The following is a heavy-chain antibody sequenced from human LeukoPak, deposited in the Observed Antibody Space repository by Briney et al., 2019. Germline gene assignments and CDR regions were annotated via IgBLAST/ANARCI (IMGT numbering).Heavy chain of an antibody. D-gene: IGHD3-22*01. CDR1: GYSFTSYW. CDR2: IYPGDSDT. CDR3: ARGSPNYYDSSGYVSDFDY. J-gene: IGHJ4*02. V-gene: IGHV5-51*01. Sequence: GESLKISCKGSGYSFTSYWIGWVRQMPGKGLEWMGIIYPGDSDTRYSPSFQGQVTISADKSISTAYLQWSSLKASDTAMYYCARGSPNYYDSSGYVSDFDYWGQGTLVTFSS.